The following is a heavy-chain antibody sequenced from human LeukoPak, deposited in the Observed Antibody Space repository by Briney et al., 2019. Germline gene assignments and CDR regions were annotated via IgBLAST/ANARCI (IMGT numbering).Heavy chain of an antibody. V-gene: IGHV5-51*01. CDR3: ARSTAMGPYYYYGMDV. CDR1: GYTFSNYW. J-gene: IGHJ6*02. Sequence: GESLKISCEASGYTFSNYWIGWVRQMPGKGLEWMGFAYPGDGDTKYSPSFEGQVSISVDKTINTAHLRLSSLKASDSAMYYCARSTAMGPYYYYGMDVWGQGTTVTVSS. D-gene: IGHD5-18*01. CDR2: AYPGDGDT.